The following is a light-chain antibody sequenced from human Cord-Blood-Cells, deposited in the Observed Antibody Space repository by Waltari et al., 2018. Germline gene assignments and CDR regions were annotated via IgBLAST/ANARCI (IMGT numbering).Light chain of an antibody. CDR1: QSVRRN. V-gene: IGKV3-15*01. CDR3: QQYNNWPRT. Sequence: EIVMTQSPATLSVSPWERATLSCRASQSVRRNLAWYQQKPGQAPRLLIYGASTRATGIPARFSGSGSGTEFTLTISSLQSEDFAVYYCQQYNNWPRTFGQGTKVEIK. J-gene: IGKJ1*01. CDR2: GAS.